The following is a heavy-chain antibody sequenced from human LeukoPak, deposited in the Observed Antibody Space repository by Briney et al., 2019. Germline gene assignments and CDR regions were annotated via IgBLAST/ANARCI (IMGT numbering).Heavy chain of an antibody. CDR3: ARAFDY. J-gene: IGHJ4*02. Sequence: GSLRLSCAASGFTFSHFWMSWVRQAPGKGLEWIGEINHSGNTHYSSALKSRVTISVDTSKNQFSLKLSSVTAADTAVYYCARAFDYWGQGTLVTVSS. V-gene: IGHV4-34*01. CDR1: GFTFSHFW. CDR2: INHSGNT.